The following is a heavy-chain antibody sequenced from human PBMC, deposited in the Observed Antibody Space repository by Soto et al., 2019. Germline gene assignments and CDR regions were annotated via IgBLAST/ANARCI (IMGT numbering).Heavy chain of an antibody. J-gene: IGHJ4*02. V-gene: IGHV3-30*09. CDR3: AKAREDYTSYTLGY. D-gene: IGHD4-4*01. Sequence: DSVKGRFAISRDSSKNTLYLYLQMNSLRTEDTAVYYCAKAREDYTSYTLGYWGQGTLVTVSS.